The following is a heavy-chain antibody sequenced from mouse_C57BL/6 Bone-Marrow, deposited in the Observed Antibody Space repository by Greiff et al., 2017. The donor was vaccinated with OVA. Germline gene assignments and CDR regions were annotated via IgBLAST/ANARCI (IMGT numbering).Heavy chain of an antibody. J-gene: IGHJ4*01. V-gene: IGHV1-50*01. CDR1: GYTFTSYW. CDR2: IDPSDSYT. D-gene: IGHD1-1*02. CDR3: LGGSVYAMDY. Sequence: QVQLQQSGAELVKPGASVKLSCKASGYTFTSYWMQWVKQRPGQGLEWIGEIDPSDSYTNYNQKFKGKATLTVDTSSSTAYMQLSSLTSEDSAVYYCLGGSVYAMDYWGQGTSVTVSS.